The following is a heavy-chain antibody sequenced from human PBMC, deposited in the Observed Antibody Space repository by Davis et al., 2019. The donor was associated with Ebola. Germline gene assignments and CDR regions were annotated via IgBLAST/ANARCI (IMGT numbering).Heavy chain of an antibody. CDR3: ARDAEYQLLSGFDP. CDR2: ISAYNGNT. CDR1: GYTFTSYG. V-gene: IGHV1-18*04. Sequence: AASVKVSCKASGYTFTSYGISWLRQAPGQGLEWMGWISAYNGNTNYAQKLQGRVTMTTDTSTSTAYMELRSLRSEDTAVYYCARDAEYQLLSGFDPWGQGTLVTVSS. J-gene: IGHJ5*02. D-gene: IGHD2-2*01.